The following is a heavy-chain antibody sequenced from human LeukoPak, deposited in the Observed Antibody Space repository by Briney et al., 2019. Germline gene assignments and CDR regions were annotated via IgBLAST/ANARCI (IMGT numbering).Heavy chain of an antibody. CDR2: INPSGGST. Sequence: ASVKVSCKASGYTFTSYYMHWVRQAPGQGLEWMGIINPSGGSTSYAQKFQGRVTMTRDTSTSTVYVELSSLRSEDTAVYYCARLQNYDSSGYRDVLRAYFDYWGQGTLVTVSS. D-gene: IGHD3-22*01. V-gene: IGHV1-46*01. J-gene: IGHJ4*02. CDR1: GYTFTSYY. CDR3: ARLQNYDSSGYRDVLRAYFDY.